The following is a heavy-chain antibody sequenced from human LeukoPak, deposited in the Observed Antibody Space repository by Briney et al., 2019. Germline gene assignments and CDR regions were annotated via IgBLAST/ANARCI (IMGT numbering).Heavy chain of an antibody. CDR3: ARVEVSGSYYDWFDP. D-gene: IGHD1-26*01. CDR1: GFTVSSNY. V-gene: IGHV3-53*01. Sequence: GGSLRLSCAASGFTVSSNYMSWVRQAPGKGLEWVSVIYSGGSTYYADSVKGRFTISRDNSKNTLYLQMNSLRAEDTAVYYCARVEVSGSYYDWFDPWGQGTLVTVSS. CDR2: IYSGGST. J-gene: IGHJ5*02.